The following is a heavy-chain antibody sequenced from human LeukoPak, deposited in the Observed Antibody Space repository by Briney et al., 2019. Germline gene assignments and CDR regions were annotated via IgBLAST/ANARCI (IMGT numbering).Heavy chain of an antibody. V-gene: IGHV4-61*01. CDR3: ARGLGVTTT. CDR1: GGSISSGNYY. CDR2: IYYSGST. Sequence: SQTLSLTCAVSGGSISSGNYYWSWIRRPPGKGLEWIGYIYYSGSTNYNPSLKSRVTISVDTSKNQFSLKLSSVTAADTAVYYCARGLGVTTTWGQGTLVTVSS. D-gene: IGHD4-17*01. J-gene: IGHJ5*02.